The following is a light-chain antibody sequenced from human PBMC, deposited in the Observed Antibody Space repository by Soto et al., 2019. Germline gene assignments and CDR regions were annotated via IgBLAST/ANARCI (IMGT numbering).Light chain of an antibody. Sequence: EKVMTQSPATLSVSPGERATLSCRASRSVSSSLAWYQHKPGQAPRLLIHGASTRATGIPARFSGSGSGTEFTLTISSLQSEDFAVYYWQQYNNWPPFTFGPGTKVDIK. CDR3: QQYNNWPPFT. V-gene: IGKV3-15*01. CDR2: GAS. J-gene: IGKJ3*01. CDR1: RSVSSS.